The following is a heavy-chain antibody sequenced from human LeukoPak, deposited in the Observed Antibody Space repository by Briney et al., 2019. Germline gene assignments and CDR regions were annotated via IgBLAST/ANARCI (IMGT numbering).Heavy chain of an antibody. Sequence: PGGSLRLSCAASGFTFSAYAMTWVRQAPGKGLEWVSLISDSGGNTYYADSVKGRFTISRDNSKNTLSLQMNSLRAEDTAVYYCAKDVRVGGGGMDVWGQGTPVTVSS. CDR1: GFTFSAYA. CDR2: ISDSGGNT. J-gene: IGHJ6*02. V-gene: IGHV3-23*01. D-gene: IGHD1-26*01. CDR3: AKDVRVGGGGMDV.